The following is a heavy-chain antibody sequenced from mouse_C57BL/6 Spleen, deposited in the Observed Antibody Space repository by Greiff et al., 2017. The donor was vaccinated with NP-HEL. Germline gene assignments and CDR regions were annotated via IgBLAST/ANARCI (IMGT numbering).Heavy chain of an antibody. J-gene: IGHJ4*01. Sequence: VQLQQPGAELVRPGSSVKLSCKASGYTFTSYWMHWVKQRPIQGLEWIGNIDPSDSETHYNQKFKDKATLTVDKSSSTAYMQLSSLTSEDSAVYYCARIYDYDGGAMDYWGQGTSVTVSS. CDR2: IDPSDSET. CDR1: GYTFTSYW. V-gene: IGHV1-52*01. D-gene: IGHD2-4*01. CDR3: ARIYDYDGGAMDY.